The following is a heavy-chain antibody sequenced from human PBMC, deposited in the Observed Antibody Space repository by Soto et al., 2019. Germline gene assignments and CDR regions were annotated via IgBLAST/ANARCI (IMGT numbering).Heavy chain of an antibody. CDR1: GFTFSNFA. Sequence: QVRLVESGGGVVQPGGSLRLSCAASGFTFSNFAMHWVRQAPGKGLEWVAVTSYDGNNKDYADSVKGRFTISRDNSKNTLFLQVNSLRPEDTAVDYCARERAIAATGIFYYWGQGTVVTVSS. J-gene: IGHJ4*02. CDR2: TSYDGNNK. V-gene: IGHV3-30-3*01. CDR3: ARERAIAATGIFYY. D-gene: IGHD6-13*01.